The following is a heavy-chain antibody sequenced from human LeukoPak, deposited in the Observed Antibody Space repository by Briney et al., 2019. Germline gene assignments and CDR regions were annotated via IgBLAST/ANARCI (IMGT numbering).Heavy chain of an antibody. D-gene: IGHD3-22*01. V-gene: IGHV3-21*01. CDR1: GFTFSSYS. CDR2: ISSSSSYI. CDR3: ARVRLVITDAFDI. J-gene: IGHJ3*02. Sequence: GGSLRLSCAASGFTFSSYSMNWVRQAPGKGLEWVSSISSSSSYIYYADSVKGRFTISRDNAKNTLYLQMNSLRAEDTAVYYCARVRLVITDAFDIWGQGTMVTVSS.